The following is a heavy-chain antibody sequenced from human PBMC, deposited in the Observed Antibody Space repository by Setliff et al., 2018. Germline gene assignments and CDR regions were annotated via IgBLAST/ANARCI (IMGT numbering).Heavy chain of an antibody. CDR1: GGSFSNYY. D-gene: IGHD2-8*01. CDR2: INHSGST. J-gene: IGHJ4*02. Sequence: SETLSLTCTVYGGSFSNYYWSWIRQPPGKGLEWIGEINHSGSTNYNSSLTSRVTISVDKSANRFSLNLASVTAADTALYYCARDPGFHSGTWCLGDWGQGIQVTVSS. V-gene: IGHV4-34*01. CDR3: ARDPGFHSGTWCLGD.